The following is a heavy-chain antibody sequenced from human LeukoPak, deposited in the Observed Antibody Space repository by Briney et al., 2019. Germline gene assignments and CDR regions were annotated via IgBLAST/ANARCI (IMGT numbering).Heavy chain of an antibody. CDR2: MNPNSGNT. J-gene: IGHJ3*02. CDR1: GYTFTSYD. D-gene: IGHD1-26*01. CDR3: ARGWGQWGLAWGFDI. V-gene: IGHV1-8*01. Sequence: ASVKVSCKASGYTFTSYDINWVRQATGQGLEWMGWMNPNSGNTGYAQKFQGRVTMTRNTSISTTYMELSSLRSEDTAVYYCARGWGQWGLAWGFDIWGQGTVVTVSS.